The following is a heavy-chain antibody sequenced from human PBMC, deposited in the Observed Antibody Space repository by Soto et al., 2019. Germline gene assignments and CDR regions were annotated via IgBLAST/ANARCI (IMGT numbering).Heavy chain of an antibody. V-gene: IGHV4-4*02. D-gene: IGHD2-21*02. CDR3: ARDLWGYCGADCYPLDV. CDR1: GGSINSRYW. Sequence: SETLSLTCAVSGGSINSRYWWSWVRQSPGKGLEWIGEIYHSGSTNYNPSLKSRVTISVDTSKNQFSLKLNSVTAADTAVYYCARDLWGYCGADCYPLDVWGQGTTVTVS. J-gene: IGHJ6*02. CDR2: IYHSGST.